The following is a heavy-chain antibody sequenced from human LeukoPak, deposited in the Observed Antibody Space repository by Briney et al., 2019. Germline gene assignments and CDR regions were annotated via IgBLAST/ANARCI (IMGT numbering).Heavy chain of an antibody. D-gene: IGHD3-9*01. J-gene: IGHJ3*02. V-gene: IGHV4-4*07. CDR3: ARVTKLRYFDWLLRSSAFDI. CDR2: IYTSGST. CDR1: GGSISSYY. Sequence: SETLSLTCTVSGGSISSYYWSWIRQPAGKGLEWIGRIYTSGSTNYNPSLKSQVTISVDTSKNQFSLKLSSVTAADTAVYYCARVTKLRYFDWLLRSSAFDIWGQGTMVTVSS.